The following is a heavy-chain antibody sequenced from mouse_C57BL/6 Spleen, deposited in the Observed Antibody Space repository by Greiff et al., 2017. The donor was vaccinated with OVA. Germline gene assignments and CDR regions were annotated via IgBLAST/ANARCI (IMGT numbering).Heavy chain of an antibody. Sequence: QVTLKESGPGILQSSQTLSLTCSFSGFSLSTSGMGVSWIRQPSGKGLEWLAHIYWDDDNRYNPSLKSRLTISKDTSRNQVFLKITSVDTADTATYYCARSPYYGSSHWYFEVWGTGTTVTVSS. CDR2: IYWDDDN. J-gene: IGHJ1*03. D-gene: IGHD1-1*01. CDR1: GFSLSTSGMG. V-gene: IGHV8-12*01. CDR3: ARSPYYGSSHWYFEV.